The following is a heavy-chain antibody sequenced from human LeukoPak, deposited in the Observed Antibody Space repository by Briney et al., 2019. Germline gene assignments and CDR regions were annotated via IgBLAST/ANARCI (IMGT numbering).Heavy chain of an antibody. J-gene: IGHJ6*03. V-gene: IGHV4-34*01. CDR2: INHSGST. CDR1: GGSFSGYY. Sequence: SETLSLTCAVYGGSFSGYYWSWIRQPPGKGLEWIGEINHSGSTNYNPSLKSRVTISVDTSKNQFSLKLSSVTAADTAVYYCALLWFGELVDYYMDVWGKGTTVTVSS. CDR3: ALLWFGELVDYYMDV. D-gene: IGHD3-10*01.